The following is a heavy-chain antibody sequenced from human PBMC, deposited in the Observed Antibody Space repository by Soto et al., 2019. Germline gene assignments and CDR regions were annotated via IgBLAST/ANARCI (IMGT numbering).Heavy chain of an antibody. CDR1: NDSICTYY. V-gene: IGHV4-59*08. CDR2: IYYSGST. D-gene: IGHD7-27*01. J-gene: IGHJ4*02. CDR3: ARPGRDWGALHY. Sequence: QVQLQESGPRLVKPSETLSLTCTGSNDSICTYYWTWIRQPPGKGLEWIGFIYYSGSTNYNPYLQRRVTISVDTSRNQFSLKMNSVSAADTAVYYCARPGRDWGALHYWGQGTLVSVSS.